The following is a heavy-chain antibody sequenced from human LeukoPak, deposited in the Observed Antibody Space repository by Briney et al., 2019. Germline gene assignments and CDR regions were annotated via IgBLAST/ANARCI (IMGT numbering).Heavy chain of an antibody. CDR1: GFSFSSYA. CDR3: ASSRLTGTDY. Sequence: GGSLRLSCAASGFSFSSYAMAWVRQAPGKGLEWVSSMSGSGANSYYVDSVKGRFTISRDNSKNTLYVQMNSLRAEDTAVYYCASSRLTGTDYWGQGTLVTVSS. J-gene: IGHJ4*02. D-gene: IGHD3-9*01. V-gene: IGHV3-23*01. CDR2: MSGSGANS.